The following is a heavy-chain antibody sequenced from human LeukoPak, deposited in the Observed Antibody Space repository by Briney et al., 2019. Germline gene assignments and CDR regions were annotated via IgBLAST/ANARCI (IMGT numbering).Heavy chain of an antibody. Sequence: GGSLRLSCAASGFTFSSYWMHWVRQAPGKGLVWVSRINTDGSSTSYADSVKGRFTISRDNAKNTLYLQMNSLRAEDTAVYYCAYYDFWSGYFSEGSVWGKGTTVTVSS. V-gene: IGHV3-74*01. CDR2: INTDGSST. CDR3: AYYDFWSGYFSEGSV. J-gene: IGHJ6*04. D-gene: IGHD3-3*01. CDR1: GFTFSSYW.